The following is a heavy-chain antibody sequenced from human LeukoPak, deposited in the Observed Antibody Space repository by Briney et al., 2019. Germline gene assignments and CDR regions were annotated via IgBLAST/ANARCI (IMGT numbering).Heavy chain of an antibody. V-gene: IGHV4-30-2*01. Sequence: SETLSLTCAVSGDSVSSAGPSWSWIRQPPGKGLEWIGYIYHSGSPYYNPSLKSRVAISVDRSKNQFSLRLSSVTAADTVVYYCARGYYNSSGYLVDYWGQGALVTVSS. CDR3: ARGYYNSSGYLVDY. D-gene: IGHD3-22*01. CDR1: GDSVSSAGPS. CDR2: IYHSGSP. J-gene: IGHJ4*02.